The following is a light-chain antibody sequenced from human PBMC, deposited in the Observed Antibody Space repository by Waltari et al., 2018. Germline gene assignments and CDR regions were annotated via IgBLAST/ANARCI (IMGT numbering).Light chain of an antibody. CDR2: VNSDGSH. Sequence: QLLLTQSPSASASLGASVKLTCTLSSGHSSYAIACHQQQPDKCPRYLMKVNSDGSHIKGDGIPDRFSGSSSGAERYLTISSLQSEDEADYYCQTGGFGIWVFGGGTKLTVL. CDR1: SGHSSYA. V-gene: IGLV4-69*01. CDR3: QTGGFGIWV. J-gene: IGLJ3*02.